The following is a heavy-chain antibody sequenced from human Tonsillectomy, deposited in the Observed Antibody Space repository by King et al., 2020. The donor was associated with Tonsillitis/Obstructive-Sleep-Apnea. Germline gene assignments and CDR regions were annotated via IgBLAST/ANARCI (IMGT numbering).Heavy chain of an antibody. V-gene: IGHV4-59*01. CDR3: ARARYCSSTSCYDPAAYYYYYMDV. J-gene: IGHJ6*03. D-gene: IGHD2-2*01. CDR2: IYYSGST. Sequence: QLQESGPGLVKPSETLSLTCTVSGGSISSYYWSWIRQPPGKGLEWIGYIYYSGSTNYNPSLKSRVTISVDTSKNQFSLKLSSVTAADTAVYYCARARYCSSTSCYDPAAYYYYYMDVWGKGTTVTVSS. CDR1: GGSISSYY.